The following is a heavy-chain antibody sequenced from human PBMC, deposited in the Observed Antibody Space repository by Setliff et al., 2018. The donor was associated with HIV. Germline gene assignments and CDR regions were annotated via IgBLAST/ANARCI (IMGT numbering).Heavy chain of an antibody. V-gene: IGHV3-23*01. CDR3: AKLGGSGSYSNAFDY. CDR2: ISDGGGGT. J-gene: IGHJ4*02. CDR1: GFTFSTYA. Sequence: GGSLRLSCAASGFTFSTYAMGWVRQAPGKGPEWVSAISDGGGGTDYADSVKGRFTISRDNSRNMLYLQMNSLRAEDTAVYFCAKLGGSGSYSNAFDYWCQGTLVTVSS. D-gene: IGHD3-10*01.